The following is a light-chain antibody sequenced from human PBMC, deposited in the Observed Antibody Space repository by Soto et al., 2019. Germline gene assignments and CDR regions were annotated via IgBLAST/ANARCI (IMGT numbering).Light chain of an antibody. J-gene: IGKJ1*01. CDR3: QQYNNWPRA. CDR1: QSVSSN. Sequence: EIVMNQSAATVSVSPGERATLSCRASQSVSSNLAWYQQKPGQAPRLLIYGASTRATGIPARFSGSGSGTGFTLTISSLQSEDFAVYYCQQYNNWPRAFGQRTKADIK. V-gene: IGKV3-15*01. CDR2: GAS.